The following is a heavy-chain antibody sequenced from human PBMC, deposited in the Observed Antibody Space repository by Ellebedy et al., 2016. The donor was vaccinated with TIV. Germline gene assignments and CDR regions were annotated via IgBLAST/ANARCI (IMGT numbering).Heavy chain of an antibody. D-gene: IGHD2-2*01. J-gene: IGHJ4*02. CDR3: AAMRGSRQFDY. CDR1: GGSINSYY. V-gene: IGHV4-59*01. CDR2: IYFRGNT. Sequence: SETLSLXCTVSGGSINSYYWSWIRQSPGKGLEWIGYIYFRGNTEQNPSLKSRATVSVDTAKNQFSLKLRSVATADTAVYYCAAMRGSRQFDYWGQGTLVTVSS.